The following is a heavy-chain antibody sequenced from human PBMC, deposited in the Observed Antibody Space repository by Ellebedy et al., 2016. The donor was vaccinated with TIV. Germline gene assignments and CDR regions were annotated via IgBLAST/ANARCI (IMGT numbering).Heavy chain of an antibody. V-gene: IGHV3-7*03. Sequence: GESLKISXAASGFTFSSYWMSWVRQAPGKGLEWVANIKQDGSEKYYVDSVKGRFTISRDNAKNSLYLQMNSLRAEDTAVYYCARVNLDRYYDFWSGYYVDYWGQGTLVTVSS. CDR1: GFTFSSYW. J-gene: IGHJ4*02. CDR3: ARVNLDRYYDFWSGYYVDY. CDR2: IKQDGSEK. D-gene: IGHD3-3*01.